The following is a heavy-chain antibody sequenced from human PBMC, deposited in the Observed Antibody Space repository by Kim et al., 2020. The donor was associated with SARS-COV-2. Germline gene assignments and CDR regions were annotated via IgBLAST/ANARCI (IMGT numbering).Heavy chain of an antibody. J-gene: IGHJ3*02. CDR3: AKDGQRYAFDI. V-gene: IGHV3-43*02. CDR1: GFNFDDYG. CDR2: ISGAGGGT. Sequence: GGSLRLSCAASGFNFDDYGMHWVRQAPGKGLEWVYLISGAGGGTYYADSVKGRFTISRDNSKNSLYLQMNSLRTEDTALYYCAKDGQRYAFDIWGQGTMVTVSS.